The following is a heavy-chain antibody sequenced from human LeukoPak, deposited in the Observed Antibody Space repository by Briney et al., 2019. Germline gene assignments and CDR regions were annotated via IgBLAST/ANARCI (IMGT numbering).Heavy chain of an antibody. V-gene: IGHV3-23*01. D-gene: IGHD2-2*01. CDR3: ATSIPALDY. Sequence: GGSLRLSCAASGFTFSSYAISWVRQAPGKGLEWVSAISGSGDTTKYADSVKGRFTISRDNSKNTLYLQMNSLRAEGTAVYYCATSIPALDYWGQGTLVTVSS. CDR1: GFTFSSYA. CDR2: ISGSGDTT. J-gene: IGHJ4*02.